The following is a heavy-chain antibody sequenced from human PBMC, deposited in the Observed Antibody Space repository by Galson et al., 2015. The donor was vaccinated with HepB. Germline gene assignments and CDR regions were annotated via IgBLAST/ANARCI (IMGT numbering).Heavy chain of an antibody. J-gene: IGHJ4*02. D-gene: IGHD6-19*01. CDR3: AKDISTTSGWYDGLDH. V-gene: IGHV3-30*18. CDR1: GLTFSDYD. Sequence: LRLSCAVSGLTFSDYDMHWVRQAPGKGLEWVALISSNGGAQYYGDSVKGRFTVSRDNFDNTLYLQMSGLRPEDTAVYYCAKDISTTSGWYDGLDHWGQGTLVTVSS. CDR2: ISSNGGAQ.